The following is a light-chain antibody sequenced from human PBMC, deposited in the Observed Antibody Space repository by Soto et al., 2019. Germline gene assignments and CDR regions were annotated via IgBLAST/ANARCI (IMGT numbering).Light chain of an antibody. J-gene: IGKJ1*01. Sequence: EIVLTQSPGTLSLSPGERATLSCRASQSVSSSFLAWYQQKPGQAPRLLMYGASSRATGIPDRFSGSGSGTDFTLTISRLGPEDFAIYFCQKFNKWPWTFGQGTKVESK. CDR2: GAS. CDR1: QSVSSSF. V-gene: IGKV3-20*01. CDR3: QKFNKWPWT.